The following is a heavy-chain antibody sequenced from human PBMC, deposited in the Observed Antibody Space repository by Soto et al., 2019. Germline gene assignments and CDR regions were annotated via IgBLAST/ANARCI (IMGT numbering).Heavy chain of an antibody. V-gene: IGHV4-4*02. CDR1: GGSVSSINW. CDR2: IYHSGSA. D-gene: IGHD2-21*02. CDR3: ARVPGVVVSADDAFDI. Sequence: QVQLQESGPGLVKPSGTLSLTCSVSGGSVSSINWWSWVRQSPGKGLEWMGEIYHSGSAHYNPSLKSRATISLDKSKNQFSLRLTSVTAADTAVYYCARVPGVVVSADDAFDIWGPGTRVIVSS. J-gene: IGHJ3*02.